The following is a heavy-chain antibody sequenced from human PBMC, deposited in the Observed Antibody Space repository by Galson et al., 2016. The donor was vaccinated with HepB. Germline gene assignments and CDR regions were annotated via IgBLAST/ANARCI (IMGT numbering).Heavy chain of an antibody. CDR1: GGSISSNTYY. CDR2: MYYTGST. D-gene: IGHD4-17*01. Sequence: SETLSLTCTVSGGSISSNTYYWGWIRQPPGKGLEWLGTMYYTGSTYYNASLKSRVTISVDTSKNQFSLRLSSVTAADTAVYYCSRLRDYGNFDYWGQGTLVTVSS. CDR3: SRLRDYGNFDY. V-gene: IGHV4-39*01. J-gene: IGHJ4*02.